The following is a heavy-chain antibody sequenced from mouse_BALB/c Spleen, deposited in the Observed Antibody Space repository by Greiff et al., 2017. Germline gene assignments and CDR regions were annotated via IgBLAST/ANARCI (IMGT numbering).Heavy chain of an antibody. V-gene: IGHV14-1*02. D-gene: IGHD2-4*01. CDR3: APYDYDWFAY. CDR2: IDPENGNT. CDR1: GFNIKDYY. J-gene: IGHJ3*01. Sequence: EVNVVESGAELVRPGALVKLSCKASGFNIKDYYMHWVKQRPEQGLEWIGWIDPENGNTIYDPKFQGKASITADTSSNTAYLQLSSLTSEDTAVYYCAPYDYDWFAYWGQGTLVTVSA.